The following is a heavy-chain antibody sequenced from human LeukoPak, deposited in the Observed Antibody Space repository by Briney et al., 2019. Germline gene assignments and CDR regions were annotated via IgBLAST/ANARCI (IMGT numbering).Heavy chain of an antibody. CDR1: GGSFSSYY. CDR3: ARAQQWLPIDY. D-gene: IGHD6-19*01. CDR2: IYTSGST. V-gene: IGHV4-59*10. Sequence: SETLSLTCAVYGGSFSSYYWSWIRQPAGKGLEWIGRIYTSGSTNYNPSLKSRVTMSVDTSKDQFSLKLSSVTAADTATYYCARAQQWLPIDYWGQGTLVTVSS. J-gene: IGHJ4*02.